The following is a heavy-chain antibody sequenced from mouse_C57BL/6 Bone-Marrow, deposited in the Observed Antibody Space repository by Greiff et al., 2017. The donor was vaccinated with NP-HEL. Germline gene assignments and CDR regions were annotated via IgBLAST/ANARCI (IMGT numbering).Heavy chain of an antibody. Sequence: EVQLQQSGPELVKPGASVKISCKASGYTFTDYYMNWVKQSHGKSLEWIGDINPNNGGTSYNQKFKGKATLTVDKSSSTAYMELRSLTSEDSAVYYCARGITTVPVDYWGQGTTLTVSS. CDR1: GYTFTDYY. CDR3: ARGITTVPVDY. J-gene: IGHJ2*01. D-gene: IGHD1-1*01. CDR2: INPNNGGT. V-gene: IGHV1-26*01.